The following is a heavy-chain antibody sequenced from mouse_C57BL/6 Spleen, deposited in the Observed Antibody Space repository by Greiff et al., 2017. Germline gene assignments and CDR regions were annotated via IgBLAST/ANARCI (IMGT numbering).Heavy chain of an antibody. CDR1: GFSFTSDG. CDR3: SRDDVYLYYFDY. D-gene: IGHD2-3*01. V-gene: IGHV2-2*01. CDR2: IWSGGST. Sequence: VNVMQSGPGLVQPSQSLSITCTVSGFSFTSDGLNWVRLSPCKGLEWLGVIWSGGSTDYNAAFISRLSIIKDISKNKLFFKMNSLQADDTAIYYCSRDDVYLYYFDYWGQGTTRTVSS. J-gene: IGHJ2*01.